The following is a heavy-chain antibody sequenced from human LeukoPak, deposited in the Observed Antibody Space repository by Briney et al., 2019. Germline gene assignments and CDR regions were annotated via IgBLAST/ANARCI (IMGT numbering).Heavy chain of an antibody. CDR2: IYHSGST. J-gene: IGHJ4*02. CDR3: AKGSSSRLLRYYFDY. V-gene: IGHV4-38-2*02. Sequence: NPSETLSLTCTLSGYSISSGYYGGWTRQPPGKGLEWIGSIYHSGSTYYNPSLKSRVTISLDTSKNQFSLKLSSVTAADTAVYYCAKGSSSRLLRYYFDYWGQGTLVTVSS. CDR1: GYSISSGYY. D-gene: IGHD6-13*01.